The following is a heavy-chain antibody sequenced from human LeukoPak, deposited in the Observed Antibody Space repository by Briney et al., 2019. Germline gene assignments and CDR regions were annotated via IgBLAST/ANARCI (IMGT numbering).Heavy chain of an antibody. V-gene: IGHV4-59*08. D-gene: IGHD3-10*01. CDR3: GSYYYGSGTYSIDH. J-gene: IGHJ4*02. CDR2: IYYSGST. CDR1: GGSIRSYY. Sequence: SETLSLTCSVSGGSIRSYYWSWIRQPPGKGLEWMGYIYYSGSTNYNPSLKSRATISVDTSKNQFSLKLSSVTAADTAVYYCGSYYYGSGTYSIDHWGQGTLVTVSS.